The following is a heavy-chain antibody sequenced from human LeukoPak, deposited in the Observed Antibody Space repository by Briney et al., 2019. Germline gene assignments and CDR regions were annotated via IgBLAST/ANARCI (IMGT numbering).Heavy chain of an antibody. D-gene: IGHD4-17*01. CDR2: INHSGST. Sequence: SETLSLTCAVYGGSFSGYYWSWIRQPPGEGLEWIGEINHSGSTNYNPSLKSQVTISVDTSKNQFSLKLSSVTAADTAVYYCARFGDYRPYYFDYWGQGTLVTVSS. CDR3: ARFGDYRPYYFDY. CDR1: GGSFSGYY. J-gene: IGHJ4*02. V-gene: IGHV4-34*01.